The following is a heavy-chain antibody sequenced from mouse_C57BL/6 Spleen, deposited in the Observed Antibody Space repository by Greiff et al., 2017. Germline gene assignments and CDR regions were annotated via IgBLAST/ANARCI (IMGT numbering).Heavy chain of an antibody. CDR3: TGYGNYRFAY. Sequence: EVKLVESGGGLVQPGGSMKLSCVASGFTFSNYWMNWVRQSPEKGLEWVAQIRLKSDNYATHYAESVKGRFTISRDDSKSSVYLQMNNLRAEDTGIYYCTGYGNYRFAYWGQGTLVTVSA. D-gene: IGHD2-1*01. CDR2: IRLKSDNYAT. CDR1: GFTFSNYW. J-gene: IGHJ3*01. V-gene: IGHV6-3*01.